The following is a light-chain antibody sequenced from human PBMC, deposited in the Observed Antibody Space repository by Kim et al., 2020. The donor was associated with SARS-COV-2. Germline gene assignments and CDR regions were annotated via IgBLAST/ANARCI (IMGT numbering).Light chain of an antibody. CDR3: QSYDSSLSDLYV. CDR2: DNT. CDR1: SSNIGAGYA. J-gene: IGLJ1*01. V-gene: IGLV1-40*01. Sequence: VTLSGSGRSSNIGAGYAVHWYQQLPGTAPTLLIYDNTDRPPGVPDRFSASRSGTSASLAITGLQAEDEADYYCQSYDSSLSDLYVFGTGTKVTVL.